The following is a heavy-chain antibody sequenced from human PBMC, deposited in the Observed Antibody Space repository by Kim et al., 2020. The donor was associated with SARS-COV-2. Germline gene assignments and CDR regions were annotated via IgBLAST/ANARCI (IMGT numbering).Heavy chain of an antibody. CDR2: INQNGSEK. CDR3: VRECMEDGYFDL. D-gene: IGHD2-8*01. Sequence: GGSLRLSCATSGFTFSGYWMSWVRQAPGKGLEWVANINQNGSEKYYVDSVKGRFTISRDNAKNSLYLQMNSLRAEDTAVYYCVRECMEDGYFDLWHRGTL. V-gene: IGHV3-7*01. CDR1: GFTFSGYW. J-gene: IGHJ2*01.